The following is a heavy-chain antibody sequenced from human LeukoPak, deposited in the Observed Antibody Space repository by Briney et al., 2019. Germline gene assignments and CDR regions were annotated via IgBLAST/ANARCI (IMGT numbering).Heavy chain of an antibody. Sequence: GGSLRLSCAVSGFTISDFAMHWVRQAPGKGLEWVALISYDGNNKYYADSVKGRFTISRDNSKKALYLQMNSLRAEDTAVYYCAKGVFGGAGDEESFQHWGQGTLVIVSS. CDR2: ISYDGNNK. J-gene: IGHJ1*01. CDR1: GFTISDFA. V-gene: IGHV3-30*04. CDR3: AKGVFGGAGDEESFQH. D-gene: IGHD2-21*02.